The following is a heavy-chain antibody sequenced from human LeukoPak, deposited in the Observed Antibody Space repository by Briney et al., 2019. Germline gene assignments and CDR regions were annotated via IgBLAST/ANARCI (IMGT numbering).Heavy chain of an antibody. J-gene: IGHJ4*02. V-gene: IGHV3-23*01. Sequence: SGGSLRLSCAASGFTFSSYAMTWVRQAPGKGLEWVSAISGSGDSTYYADSVKGRFTISRDNAKNSLYLQMNSLRGEDTAVYYCARDPSSRGGFDYWGQGTLVTVSS. CDR1: GFTFSSYA. CDR3: ARDPSSRGGFDY. CDR2: ISGSGDST. D-gene: IGHD6-13*01.